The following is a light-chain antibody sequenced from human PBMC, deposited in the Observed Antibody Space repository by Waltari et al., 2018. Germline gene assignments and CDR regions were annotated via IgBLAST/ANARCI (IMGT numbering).Light chain of an antibody. Sequence: QTVVTQEPSFSVSPGGTVTLTCGLTSGSVSTTSYPSWYQPTPGQAPRTPIYNTNTRPSGVPDRFSGSILGNKAALTITGAQADDESDYYCVLYMGNGIWVFGGGTKLTVL. CDR3: VLYMGNGIWV. V-gene: IGLV8-61*01. CDR1: SGSVSTTSY. CDR2: NTN. J-gene: IGLJ3*02.